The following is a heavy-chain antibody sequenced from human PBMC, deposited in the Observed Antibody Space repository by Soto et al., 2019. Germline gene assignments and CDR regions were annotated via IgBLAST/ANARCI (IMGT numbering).Heavy chain of an antibody. CDR1: GFTFSDYY. CDR3: ARDSAAMADYYYYGMDV. CDR2: ISSSGSTI. J-gene: IGHJ6*02. Sequence: GGSLRLSCAASGFTFSDYYMSWIRQAPGKGLEWVSYISSSGSTIYYADSVKGRFTISRDNAKNSLYLQMNSLRAEDTAVYYRARDSAAMADYYYYGMDVWGQGTTVTVSS. V-gene: IGHV3-11*01. D-gene: IGHD5-18*01.